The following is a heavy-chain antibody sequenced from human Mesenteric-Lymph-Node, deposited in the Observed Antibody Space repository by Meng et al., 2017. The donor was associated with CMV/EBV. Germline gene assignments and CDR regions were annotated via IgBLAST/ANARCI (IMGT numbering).Heavy chain of an antibody. J-gene: IGHJ4*02. CDR3: ARDMWGYSSSPHFDY. D-gene: IGHD6-13*01. CDR1: GFTFSDYY. V-gene: IGHV3-69-1*01. CDR2: ISSGTII. Sequence: GGSLRLSCAASGFTFSDYYMNWVRQAPGKGLEWVSDISSGTIIYYADSVKGRFTISRDNAKNSLYLQMNSLRAEDTAVYYCARDMWGYSSSPHFDYWGQGTLVTVSS.